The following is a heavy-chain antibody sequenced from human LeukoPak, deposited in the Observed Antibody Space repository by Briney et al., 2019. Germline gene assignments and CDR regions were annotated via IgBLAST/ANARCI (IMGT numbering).Heavy chain of an antibody. CDR1: DGSFSGYY. J-gene: IGHJ5*02. CDR2: INHSGGT. V-gene: IGHV4-34*01. D-gene: IGHD1-7*01. CDR3: ARGRTWNYSWFDP. Sequence: SETLSLTCAVYDGSFSGYYWNWIRQPPGKGLEWIGEINHSGGTNYSPSLESRVTISVDTSKNQFSLKLRSVTAADTAVYYCARGRTWNYSWFDPWGQGTLVTVSS.